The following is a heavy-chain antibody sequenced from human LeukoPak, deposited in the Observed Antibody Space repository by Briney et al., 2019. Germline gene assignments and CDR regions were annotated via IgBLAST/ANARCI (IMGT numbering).Heavy chain of an antibody. CDR2: IYTSGST. CDR1: GRSISSYY. D-gene: IGHD4-17*01. J-gene: IGHJ5*02. CDR3: ARLMTTVTTGWFDP. V-gene: IGHV4-4*07. Sequence: SETLSLTCTVSGRSISSYYWSWIRQPAGKGLEWIGRIYTSGSTNYNPSLNSRVTMSVDTSKNQFSLKLSSVTAADTAVYYCARLMTTVTTGWFDPWGQGTLVTVSS.